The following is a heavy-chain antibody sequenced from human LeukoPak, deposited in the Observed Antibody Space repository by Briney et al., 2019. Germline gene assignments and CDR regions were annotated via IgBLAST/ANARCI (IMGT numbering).Heavy chain of an antibody. CDR3: ARVLGYCSGGSCRPPNDAFDI. D-gene: IGHD2-15*01. V-gene: IGHV4-38-2*02. CDR2: IFHSGST. Sequence: SETLSLTCSVSGYSISSGFYWGWIRQPPGKGLEWIGSIFHSGSTYYTPSLKSRVTISVGTSKNQFSLKLSSVTAADTAVYYCARVLGYCSGGSCRPPNDAFDIWGQGTMVTVSS. CDR1: GYSISSGFY. J-gene: IGHJ3*02.